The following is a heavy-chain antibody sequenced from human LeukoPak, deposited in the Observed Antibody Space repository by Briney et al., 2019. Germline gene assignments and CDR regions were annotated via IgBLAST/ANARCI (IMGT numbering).Heavy chain of an antibody. V-gene: IGHV3-23*01. CDR3: AESPGYSYGPADY. D-gene: IGHD5-18*01. CDR2: ISGSGGST. J-gene: IGHJ4*02. CDR1: GFTFSSYG. Sequence: GGSLRLSCAASGFTFSSYGVSWVRQAPGKGLEWVSAISGSGGSTYYADSVKGRFTISRDNSKNTLYLQMNSLRAEDTAVYYCAESPGYSYGPADYWGQGTLVTVSS.